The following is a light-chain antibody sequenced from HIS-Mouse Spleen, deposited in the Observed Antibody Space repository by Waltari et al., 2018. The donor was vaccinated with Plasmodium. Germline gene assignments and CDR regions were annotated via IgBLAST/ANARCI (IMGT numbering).Light chain of an antibody. CDR1: KLRDKY. V-gene: IGLV3-1*01. CDR3: QAWDSSTVV. J-gene: IGLJ2*01. Sequence: SYQLTQPPSVSVSPGQTASIPCSGNKLRDKYACWYHQKPGQSPVLVIYQDSKRHSGIPERFSGSNSGNTATLTISGTQAMDEADYYCQAWDSSTVVFGGGTKLTVL. CDR2: QDS.